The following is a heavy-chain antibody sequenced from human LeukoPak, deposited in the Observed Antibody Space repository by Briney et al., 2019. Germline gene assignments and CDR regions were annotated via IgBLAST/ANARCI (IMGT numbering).Heavy chain of an antibody. Sequence: SETLSLTCTVSGGSISSYYWSWIRQPPGKGLEWIGYIYYSGSTNYNPSLKSRVTISVDTSKNQFSLKLSSVTAADTAVYYCARVVGELLSYYYYYYMDVWGKGTTVTISS. CDR1: GGSISSYY. CDR2: IYYSGST. CDR3: ARVVGELLSYYYYYYMDV. D-gene: IGHD3-10*01. V-gene: IGHV4-59*01. J-gene: IGHJ6*03.